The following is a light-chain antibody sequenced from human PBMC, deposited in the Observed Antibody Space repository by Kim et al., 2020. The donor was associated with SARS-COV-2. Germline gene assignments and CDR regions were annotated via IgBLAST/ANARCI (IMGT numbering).Light chain of an antibody. CDR1: SLRSYY. J-gene: IGLJ2*01. V-gene: IGLV3-19*01. CDR3: NSRDSSDTHVV. CDR2: GKN. Sequence: ALGQTVRITCQGDSLRSYYATWYQQKPGQAPVLVIYGKNNRPSGIPDRFSGSSSGNTGSLTITGAQAEDEADYYCNSRDSSDTHVVFGGGTQLTVL.